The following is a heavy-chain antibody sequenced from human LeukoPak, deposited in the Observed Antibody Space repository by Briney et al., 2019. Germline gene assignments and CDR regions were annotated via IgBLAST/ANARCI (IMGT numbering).Heavy chain of an antibody. V-gene: IGHV4-59*01. J-gene: IGHJ1*01. D-gene: IGHD1-26*01. CDR1: GGSISSYS. Sequence: SETLSLTCIVSGGSISSYSCSWIRLPPGKGLEWIGYIYTGGSMDYTPSLKSRVAISVDTSKNQFSLKLSSVTPADTAVYYCASWISGNYQYFQHWGQGTLVTVSS. CDR3: ASWISGNYQYFQH. CDR2: IYTGGSM.